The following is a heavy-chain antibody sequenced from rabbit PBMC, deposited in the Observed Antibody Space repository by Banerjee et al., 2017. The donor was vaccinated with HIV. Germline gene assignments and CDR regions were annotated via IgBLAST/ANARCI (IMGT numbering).Heavy chain of an antibody. V-gene: IGHV1S45*01. J-gene: IGHJ4*01. D-gene: IGHD8-1*01. CDR3: ARSTSYYRDYFNL. Sequence: QEQLVESGGGLVQPEGSLTLTCTASGFSFSSGYYMCWVRQAPGKGLEWIACIYAGSSGNTYYASWAKGRFTISKTSSTTVTLQMTSLTAADTATYFCARSTSYYRDYFNLWGPGTLVTVS. CDR2: IYAGSSGNT. CDR1: GFSFSSGYY.